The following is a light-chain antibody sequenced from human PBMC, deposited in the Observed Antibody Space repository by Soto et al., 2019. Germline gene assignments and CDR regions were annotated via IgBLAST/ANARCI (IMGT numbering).Light chain of an antibody. V-gene: IGKV3-20*01. CDR2: NAF. CDR3: HQFGYSPRT. CDR1: QSVNDN. Sequence: EIVLTHSPDTVSLSPGERATLSCRASQSVNDNLAWYQQKPGQAPRLLIYNAFIRATGIPARFSGSGSGTEFTLAIRRLEPEDFAVYYCHQFGYSPRTFGQGTKVDIK. J-gene: IGKJ1*01.